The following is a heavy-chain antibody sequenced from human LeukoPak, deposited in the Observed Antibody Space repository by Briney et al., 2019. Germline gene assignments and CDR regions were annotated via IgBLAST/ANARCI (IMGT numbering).Heavy chain of an antibody. J-gene: IGHJ4*02. D-gene: IGHD1-26*01. CDR2: INHSGST. Sequence: SETLSLTCAVYGGSFSGYYWSWIRQPPGKGLEWIGEINHSGSTNYNPSLKGRLTLSLDTSKKQFFLNLKSVTAADTAVYYCARVDYFGTYSTHFDSWGQGTLVTVSS. V-gene: IGHV4-34*01. CDR3: ARVDYFGTYSTHFDS. CDR1: GGSFSGYY.